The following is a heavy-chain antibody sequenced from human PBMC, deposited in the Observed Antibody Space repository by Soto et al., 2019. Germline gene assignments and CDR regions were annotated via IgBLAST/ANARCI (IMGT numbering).Heavy chain of an antibody. J-gene: IGHJ6*02. V-gene: IGHV1-8*01. CDR3: AKVLAAQSIVLMVFAGDHQPRSTDV. CDR1: GYTFTSYD. CDR2: MNPNSGNT. D-gene: IGHD2-8*01. Sequence: ASVKVSCKASGYTFTSYDINWVRQATGQGLEWMGWMNPNSGNTGYAQKFQGRVTMTRNTSISTAYMELSSLRSEDTAVYYCAKVLAAQSIVLMVFAGDHQPRSTDVSGQG.